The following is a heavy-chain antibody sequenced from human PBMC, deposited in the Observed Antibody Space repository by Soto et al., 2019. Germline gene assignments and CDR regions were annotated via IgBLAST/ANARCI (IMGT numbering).Heavy chain of an antibody. Sequence: PSETLSLTCAVSGGSISSGGYSWSWIRQPPGKGLEWIGYIYHSGSTYYNPSLKSRVTISVDRSENQFSLKLSSVTAADTAVYYCARDSAVYGMDVWGQGTTVTVSS. V-gene: IGHV4-30-2*01. CDR1: GGSISSGGYS. J-gene: IGHJ6*02. CDR3: ARDSAVYGMDV. CDR2: IYHSGST.